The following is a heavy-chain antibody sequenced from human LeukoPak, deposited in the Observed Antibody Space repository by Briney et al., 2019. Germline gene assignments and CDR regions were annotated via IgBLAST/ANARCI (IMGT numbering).Heavy chain of an antibody. D-gene: IGHD3-9*01. CDR1: GYTFTGYY. J-gene: IGHJ4*02. V-gene: IGHV1-2*02. CDR2: INPNSGGT. CDR3: ARDRSSNFDWLLPMYYFDY. Sequence: ASVKVSCKASGYTFTGYYMHWVRQAPGQGLEWMGWINPNSGGTNYAQKFQGRDTMTRDTSISTAYMELSRLRSDDTAVYYCARDRSSNFDWLLPMYYFDYWGQGTLVTVSS.